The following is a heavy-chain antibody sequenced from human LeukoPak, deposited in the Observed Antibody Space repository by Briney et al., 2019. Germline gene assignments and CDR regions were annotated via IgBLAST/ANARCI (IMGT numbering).Heavy chain of an antibody. V-gene: IGHV3-23*01. J-gene: IGHJ3*02. CDR1: GFTFSSYA. D-gene: IGHD4-17*01. CDR2: ISGSGGST. CDR3: AKDGGITVTRLWDAFDI. Sequence: GRSLRLPCAASGFTFSSYAMSWVRQAPGKGVEWVSGISGSGGSTYYADSVKGRFTISRDNSKNTLYLQMNSLRAEDTGVYYCAKDGGITVTRLWDAFDIWGQGTMVTVSS.